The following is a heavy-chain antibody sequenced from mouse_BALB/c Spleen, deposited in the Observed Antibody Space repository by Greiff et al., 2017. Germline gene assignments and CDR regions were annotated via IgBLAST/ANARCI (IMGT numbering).Heavy chain of an antibody. D-gene: IGHD2-4*01. J-gene: IGHJ3*01. V-gene: IGHV3-2*02. CDR3: ARSEKLDDYDGWFAY. Sequence: EVQLVESGPGLVKPSQSLSLTCTVTGYSITSDYAWNWIRQFPGNKLEWMGYISYSGSTSYNPSLKSRISITRDTSKNQFFLQLNSVTTEDTATYYCARSEKLDDYDGWFAYWGQGTLVTVSA. CDR2: ISYSGST. CDR1: GYSITSDYA.